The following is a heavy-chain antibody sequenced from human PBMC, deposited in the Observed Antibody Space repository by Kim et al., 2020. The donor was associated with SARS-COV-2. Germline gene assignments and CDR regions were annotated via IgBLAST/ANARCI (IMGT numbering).Heavy chain of an antibody. J-gene: IGHJ6*02. Sequence: GGSLRLSCAASGFTFSSYWMSWVRQAPGKGLEWVANIKQDGSEKYYVDSVKGRFTISRDNAKNSLYLQMNSLRAEDTAVYYCARLKRWLQLLYGMDVWGQGTTVTVSS. CDR3: ARLKRWLQLLYGMDV. V-gene: IGHV3-7*01. CDR1: GFTFSSYW. CDR2: IKQDGSEK. D-gene: IGHD5-12*01.